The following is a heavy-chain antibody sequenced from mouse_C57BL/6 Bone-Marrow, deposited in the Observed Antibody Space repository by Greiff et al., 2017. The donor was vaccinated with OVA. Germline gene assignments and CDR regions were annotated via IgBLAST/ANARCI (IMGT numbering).Heavy chain of an antibody. CDR1: GFTFTSSC. CDR2: IYPRSGNT. V-gene: IGHV1-81*01. Sequence: QVQLQQSGAELVRPGASVQLSCTASGFTFTSSCLRWVKQSPGQGLEWIGEIYPRSGNTYYNEKFKGKAPLTADKSSSTAYMELRSLTSEDSAVYFGARPAILRWYFDVWGTGTTVTVSS. J-gene: IGHJ1*03. CDR3: ARPAILRWYFDV. D-gene: IGHD1-1*01.